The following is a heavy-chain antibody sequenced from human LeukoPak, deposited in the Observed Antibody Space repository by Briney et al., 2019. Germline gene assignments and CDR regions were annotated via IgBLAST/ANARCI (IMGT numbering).Heavy chain of an antibody. V-gene: IGHV1-8*01. CDR3: ARVPPRYSSGFRPFDY. Sequence: GASVKVSCKASGYTFTSYDINWVRQATGQGLEWMGWMNPNSGDTGYAQKFQGRVTMTRNTSISTAYMELSSLRSEDTAVYYCARVPPRYSSGFRPFDYWGQGTLVTVSS. J-gene: IGHJ4*02. D-gene: IGHD6-19*01. CDR1: GYTFTSYD. CDR2: MNPNSGDT.